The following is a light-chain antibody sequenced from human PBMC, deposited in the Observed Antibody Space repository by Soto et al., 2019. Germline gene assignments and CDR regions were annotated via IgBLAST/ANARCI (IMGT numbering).Light chain of an antibody. Sequence: EIVLTQSPGTLSLSPGERATLSCRASQSVTSSYIAWYQQKPGQAPRLLIYGASNRATGIPDRFSGSGSGTDFTLTISRLEPEDFAVYYCQQYGSSGTFGQGTKVDIK. CDR2: GAS. CDR1: QSVTSSY. CDR3: QQYGSSGT. V-gene: IGKV3-20*01. J-gene: IGKJ1*01.